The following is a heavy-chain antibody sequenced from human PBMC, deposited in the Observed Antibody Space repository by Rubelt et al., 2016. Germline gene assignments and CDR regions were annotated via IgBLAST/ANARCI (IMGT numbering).Heavy chain of an antibody. Sequence: QVQLVESGGGVVQPGGSLRLSCAASGFTFSSYGMHWVLQAPGKGLEWVAFIRYDGSNKYYADSVKGRFTISRDNSKNTLYRQMNSLRAEDTAVYYCAKGGNVVVTARLYYFDYWGQGTLVTVSS. CDR1: GFTFSSYG. J-gene: IGHJ4*02. V-gene: IGHV3-30*02. CDR2: IRYDGSNK. CDR3: AKGGNVVVTARLYYFDY. D-gene: IGHD2-21*02.